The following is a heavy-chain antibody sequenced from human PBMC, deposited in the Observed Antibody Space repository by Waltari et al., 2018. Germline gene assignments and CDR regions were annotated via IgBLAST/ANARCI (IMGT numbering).Heavy chain of an antibody. CDR3: ASGRSSSSPYDY. J-gene: IGHJ4*02. D-gene: IGHD6-13*01. V-gene: IGHV4-34*01. CDR2: INHSGST. Sequence: QVMLQQWHVARLKHWETLSINCAVSGGSFRGYQWSWIRQRPGKGLEWIGEINHSGSTNYNPSFKSRVTISVDTSKNQFSLKLSSVTAADTAVYYCASGRSSSSPYDYWGQGTLVTVSS. CDR1: GGSFRGYQ.